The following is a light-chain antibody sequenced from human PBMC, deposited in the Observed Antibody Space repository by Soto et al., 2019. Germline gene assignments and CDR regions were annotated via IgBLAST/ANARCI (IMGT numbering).Light chain of an antibody. CDR2: QDS. CDR3: QAWDSSTAYVV. V-gene: IGLV3-1*01. J-gene: IGLJ2*01. Sequence: SYELTQPPSVSVSPGQTDSITCSGDKLGDKYACWYQQKPGQSPVLVIYQDSKRPSGIPERFSGSNSGNTATLTISGTQAMDEADYYCQAWDSSTAYVVFGGGTKVTVL. CDR1: KLGDKY.